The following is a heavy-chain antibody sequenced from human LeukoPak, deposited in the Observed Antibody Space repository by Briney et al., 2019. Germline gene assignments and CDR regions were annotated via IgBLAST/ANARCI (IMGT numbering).Heavy chain of an antibody. CDR2: MNPNSGNT. CDR1: GYTFTSYD. J-gene: IGHJ4*02. D-gene: IGHD2-2*01. CDR3: ARGEGRGCSSTSCYGY. V-gene: IGHV1-8*03. Sequence: GASVKVSCKASGYTFTSYDINWVRQATGQGLEWMGWMNPNSGNTGYAQKFQGRVTITRNTSISTAHMELSSLRSEDTAVYYCARGEGRGCSSTSCYGYWGQGTLVTVSS.